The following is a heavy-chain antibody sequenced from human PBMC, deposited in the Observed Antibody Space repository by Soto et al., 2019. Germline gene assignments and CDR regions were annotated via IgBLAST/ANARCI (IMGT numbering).Heavy chain of an antibody. CDR1: GFTFSSYA. Sequence: GGSLRLSCAASGFTFSSYAMSWVRQAPGKGLEWVSAISGSGGSTYYADSVKGRFTISRDNSKNTLYLQMNSLRAEDTAVYYCAKEADYDILTGYLIDYWGQGTLVTVSS. D-gene: IGHD3-9*01. J-gene: IGHJ4*02. CDR3: AKEADYDILTGYLIDY. CDR2: ISGSGGST. V-gene: IGHV3-23*01.